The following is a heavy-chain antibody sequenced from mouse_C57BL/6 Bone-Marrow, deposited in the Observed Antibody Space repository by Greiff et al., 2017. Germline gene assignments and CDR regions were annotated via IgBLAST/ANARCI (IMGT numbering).Heavy chain of an antibody. D-gene: IGHD2-2*01. Sequence: EVQLQQSGPELVKPGASVKISCKASGYTFTDYYMNWVKQSHGKSLEWIGDINPNNGGTSYNQKFKGKATLTVDKSSSTAYMELRSLTSEDSAVYYCARYGGWLRREFAYWGQGTLVTVSA. CDR1: GYTFTDYY. J-gene: IGHJ3*01. V-gene: IGHV1-26*01. CDR3: ARYGGWLRREFAY. CDR2: INPNNGGT.